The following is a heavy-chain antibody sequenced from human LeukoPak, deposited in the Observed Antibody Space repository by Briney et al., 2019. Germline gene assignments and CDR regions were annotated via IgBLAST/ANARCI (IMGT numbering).Heavy chain of an antibody. CDR1: GFSFSGHW. V-gene: IGHV3-53*01. CDR3: ARAPTMVRGVYFDY. D-gene: IGHD3-10*01. J-gene: IGHJ4*02. CDR2: LYSGGST. Sequence: GGSLRLSCTASGFSFSGHWMHWARQLPGKGLEWVSVLYSGGSTYYADSAKGRFTISRDNSKNTLYLQMNSLRAEDTAVYYCARAPTMVRGVYFDYWGQGTLVTVSS.